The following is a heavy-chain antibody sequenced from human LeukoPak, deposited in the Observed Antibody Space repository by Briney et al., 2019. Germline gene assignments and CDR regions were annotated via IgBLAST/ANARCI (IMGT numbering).Heavy chain of an antibody. J-gene: IGHJ4*02. V-gene: IGHV1-69*06. CDR3: ARVGYVWGSYRYLRC. Sequence: WASVKVSCKASGGTFSSYAISWVRQAPGQGLEWMGGIIPIFGTANYAQRFQGRVTITADKSTSTAYMELSSLRSEDTAVYYCARVGYVWGSYRYLRCWGQGTLVTVSS. D-gene: IGHD3-16*02. CDR1: GGTFSSYA. CDR2: IIPIFGTA.